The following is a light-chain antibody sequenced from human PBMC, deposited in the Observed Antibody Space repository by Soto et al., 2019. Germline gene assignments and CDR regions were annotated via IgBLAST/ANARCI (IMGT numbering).Light chain of an antibody. CDR2: EVS. Sequence: QSALTQPASVSGSPEQSITISCTGTSSDVGGHNHVSWYQQHPGKAPKLMIYEVSNRPSGVSIRFSGSKSGNTASLTISGLQAEDEADYYCSSYTSSRTWVFGGGTKVTVL. V-gene: IGLV2-14*01. CDR3: SSYTSSRTWV. J-gene: IGLJ3*02. CDR1: SSDVGGHNH.